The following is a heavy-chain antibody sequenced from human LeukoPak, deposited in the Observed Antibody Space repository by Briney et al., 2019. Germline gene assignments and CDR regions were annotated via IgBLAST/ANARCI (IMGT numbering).Heavy chain of an antibody. V-gene: IGHV1-2*02. J-gene: IGHJ4*02. D-gene: IGHD6-19*01. CDR2: INPNSGGT. Sequence: ASVKVSCKASGYTFTSYYMHWVRQAPGQGLEWMGWINPNSGGTNYAQKFQGRVTMTRDTSISTAYMELSRLRSDDTAVYYCAREVRSGWYEDFDYWGQGTLVTVSS. CDR3: AREVRSGWYEDFDY. CDR1: GYTFTSYY.